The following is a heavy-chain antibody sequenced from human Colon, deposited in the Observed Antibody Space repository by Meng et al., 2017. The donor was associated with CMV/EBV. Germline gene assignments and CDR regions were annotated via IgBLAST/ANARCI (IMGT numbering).Heavy chain of an antibody. V-gene: IGHV4-34*01. Sequence: LTCDVYGGSLGGDCWTWIRQPPGKGLEWIGEINHSGSITYNPSLKSRVTISGDTSKNQLSLRMNSVTTADTAVYYCARGVRYWYFDVWGRGTLVTVSS. CDR2: INHSGSI. CDR1: GGSLGGDC. CDR3: ARGVRYWYFDV. J-gene: IGHJ2*01.